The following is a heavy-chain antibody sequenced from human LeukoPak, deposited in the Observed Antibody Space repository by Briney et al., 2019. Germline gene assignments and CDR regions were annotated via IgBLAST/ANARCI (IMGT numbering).Heavy chain of an antibody. D-gene: IGHD3-22*01. CDR2: IYSGGST. Sequence: GGSLRLSCAASGFTVSSNYMSWVRQAPGKGLEWVSVIYSGGSTYYADSVKGRFTISRDNSKNTLYLQMNSLRAEDTAVYYCARGHYYDSSGYYGLFDYWGQGTLVTVSS. V-gene: IGHV3-53*01. CDR3: ARGHYYDSSGYYGLFDY. J-gene: IGHJ4*02. CDR1: GFTVSSNY.